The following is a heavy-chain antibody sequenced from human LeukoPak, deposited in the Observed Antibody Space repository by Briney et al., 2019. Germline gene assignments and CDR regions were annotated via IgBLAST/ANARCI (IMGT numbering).Heavy chain of an antibody. J-gene: IGHJ4*02. D-gene: IGHD6-13*01. CDR1: AFTFRSYA. Sequence: GGSLRLSCAASAFTFRSYAMTWVRQAPGKGLEWVSTISGSGDSTYYADSVKGRFTISRDNSKNTLFLQMNSLRADDTAVYYCALQRTLWQQLLDYWGQGTLVTVSS. V-gene: IGHV3-23*01. CDR2: ISGSGDST. CDR3: ALQRTLWQQLLDY.